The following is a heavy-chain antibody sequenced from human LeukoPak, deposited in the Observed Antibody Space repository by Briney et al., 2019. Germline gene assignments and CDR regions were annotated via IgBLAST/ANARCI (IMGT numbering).Heavy chain of an antibody. CDR1: GFTFSHFG. CDR3: ARGSSGMYYKNFFDP. J-gene: IGHJ5*02. D-gene: IGHD3-10*01. Sequence: GGSLRLSCTASGFTFSHFGMGWVRQAPGKGLEWVSTITGSGGKTNYADSVKGRFTISRDNSKNSLYLQMNSLRAEDTAVYYCARGSSGMYYKNFFDPWGQGTLVTVSS. CDR2: ITGSGGKT. V-gene: IGHV3-23*01.